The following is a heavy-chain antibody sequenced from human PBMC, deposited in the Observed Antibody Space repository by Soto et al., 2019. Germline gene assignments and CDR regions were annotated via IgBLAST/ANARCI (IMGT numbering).Heavy chain of an antibody. Sequence: QVQLVQSGAEVKKPGSSVKVSCKASGGTFSSYAISWVRQAPGQGLEWMGGIIPIFGTANYAQKFQGRVTITADKSTCTAYMELSSLRSEDTAVYYRARTEARWADAFDIWGQGTMVTVSS. CDR1: GGTFSSYA. CDR2: IIPIFGTA. D-gene: IGHD6-6*01. J-gene: IGHJ3*02. CDR3: ARTEARWADAFDI. V-gene: IGHV1-69*06.